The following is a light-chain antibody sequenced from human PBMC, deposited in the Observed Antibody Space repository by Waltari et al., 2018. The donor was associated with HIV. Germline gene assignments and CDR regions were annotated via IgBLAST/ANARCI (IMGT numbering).Light chain of an antibody. CDR2: RSG. J-gene: IGLJ2*01. V-gene: IGLV1-44*01. CDR3: ASWDDSLNGVI. CDR1: SSNIGSRP. Sequence: QSVLTQPPSASGTPGQRVTISCSGSSSNIGSRPVNWYQQLAGSAPTLLIYRSGVRPAGVPDRFSGSKFAPSDSLAISGLQSEDEATYYCASWDDSLNGVIFGGGTELTVL.